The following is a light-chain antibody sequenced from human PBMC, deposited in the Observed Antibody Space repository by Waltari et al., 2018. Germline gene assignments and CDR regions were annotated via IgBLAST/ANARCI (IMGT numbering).Light chain of an antibody. Sequence: QSVLTQPPSASGTPGQRVTISCSGSSSNIGSHTVHWYQHLPGPAPTLLIFSNNQRPSGVLDRFSGSKSGTSASLAISGLQAEDEADYYCASWDDSLNGHVVFGGGTKLTIL. CDR2: SNN. CDR3: ASWDDSLNGHVV. J-gene: IGLJ2*01. V-gene: IGLV1-44*01. CDR1: SSNIGSHT.